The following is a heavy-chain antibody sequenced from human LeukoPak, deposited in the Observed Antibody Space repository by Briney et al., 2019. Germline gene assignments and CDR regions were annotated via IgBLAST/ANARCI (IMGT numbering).Heavy chain of an antibody. Sequence: GGSLRLSCAASGFSFSSYDMHWVRQAPGKGLEGVAVIWYDGSNKYYADSVKGRFTISRDNSKNTLYLQMNSLRAEDTAVYYCARKPPPMAASGDYWGQGTLVTVSS. V-gene: IGHV3-33*01. J-gene: IGHJ4*02. CDR1: GFSFSSYD. D-gene: IGHD3-10*01. CDR2: IWYDGSNK. CDR3: ARKPPPMAASGDY.